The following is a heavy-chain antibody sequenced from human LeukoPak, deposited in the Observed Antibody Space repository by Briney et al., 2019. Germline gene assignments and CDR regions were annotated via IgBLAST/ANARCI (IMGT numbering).Heavy chain of an antibody. Sequence: SGPTLVKPTQTLTLTCPCSGFSVSSSGVAVGWIRQPPGKALEWLGHIYWNDDDRYSTSLRSRLTITRDTSENQVVLTMTNMDPVDTATYYCAHLTTSAYYYDYWGQGTLVTVSS. J-gene: IGHJ4*02. CDR2: IYWNDDD. V-gene: IGHV2-5*01. D-gene: IGHD1-1*01. CDR1: GFSVSSSGVA. CDR3: AHLTTSAYYYDY.